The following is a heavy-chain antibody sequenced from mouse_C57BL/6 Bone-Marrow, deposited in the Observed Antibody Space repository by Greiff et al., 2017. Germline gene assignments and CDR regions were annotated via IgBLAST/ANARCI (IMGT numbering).Heavy chain of an antibody. Sequence: QVQLQQSGAELARPGASVKLSCKASGYTFTSYGISWVKQRTGQGLEWIGEIYPRSGNTYYNEKFTGKATLTADKSSSTAYMGLRSLTSEDSAVYICARERSYGNYGTWFADWGQGTLVTVSA. D-gene: IGHD2-1*01. CDR1: GYTFTSYG. J-gene: IGHJ3*01. CDR3: ARERSYGNYGTWFAD. V-gene: IGHV1-81*01. CDR2: IYPRSGNT.